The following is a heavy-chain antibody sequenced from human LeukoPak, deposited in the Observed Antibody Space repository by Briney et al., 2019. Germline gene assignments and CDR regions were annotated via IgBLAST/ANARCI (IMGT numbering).Heavy chain of an antibody. D-gene: IGHD6-13*01. V-gene: IGHV4-4*07. J-gene: IGHJ4*02. Sequence: SETLSLTCTVSGGSISSYYWSWIRQPAGKGLEWIGRIYTSGSTNYNPSLKSRVTMSVDTSKNQFSLKLISVTAADTAVYYCVNLGGGSTSWYPHYDSWGQGTLVTASS. CDR1: GGSISSYY. CDR2: IYTSGST. CDR3: VNLGGGSTSWYPHYDS.